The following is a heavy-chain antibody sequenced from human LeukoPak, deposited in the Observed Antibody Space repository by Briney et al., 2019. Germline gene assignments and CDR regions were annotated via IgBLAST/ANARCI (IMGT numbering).Heavy chain of an antibody. Sequence: PGGSLRLSCAASGFIFSNYALMWVRQAPGKGLEWVSSITGGGDNTFYADSVKGRFSLSRDNSKNMLYLQMYSLGAEDTAMYYCAKGAATGLVDWFDPWGQGTLVTVSS. CDR2: ITGGGDNT. V-gene: IGHV3-23*01. D-gene: IGHD6-13*01. CDR1: GFIFSNYA. J-gene: IGHJ5*02. CDR3: AKGAATGLVDWFDP.